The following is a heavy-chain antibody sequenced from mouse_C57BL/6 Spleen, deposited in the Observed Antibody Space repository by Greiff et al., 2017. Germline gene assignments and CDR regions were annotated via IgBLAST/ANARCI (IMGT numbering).Heavy chain of an antibody. Sequence: EVQVVESGPELVKPGASVKISCKASGYSFTGYYMNWVKQSPEKSLEWIGEINPSTGGTTYNQKFKAKATLTVDKSSSTAYMQLKSLTSEDSAVYYCARRGYYYGSSGYFDYWGQGTTLTVSS. CDR2: INPSTGGT. CDR1: GYSFTGYY. V-gene: IGHV1-42*01. J-gene: IGHJ2*01. CDR3: ARRGYYYGSSGYFDY. D-gene: IGHD1-1*01.